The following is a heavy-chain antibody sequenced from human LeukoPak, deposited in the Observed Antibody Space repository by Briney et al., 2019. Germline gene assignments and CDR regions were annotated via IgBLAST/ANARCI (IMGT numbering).Heavy chain of an antibody. Sequence: PGRSLRLSCAASGFTFSSYGMHWVRQAPGKGLEWVAVISYDGSNKYYADSVKGRFTISRDNSKNTLYLQMNSLRAEDTAVYYCARDYFPRWVTSIDYWGQGTLVTVSS. D-gene: IGHD4-17*01. J-gene: IGHJ4*02. V-gene: IGHV3-30*03. CDR3: ARDYFPRWVTSIDY. CDR2: ISYDGSNK. CDR1: GFTFSSYG.